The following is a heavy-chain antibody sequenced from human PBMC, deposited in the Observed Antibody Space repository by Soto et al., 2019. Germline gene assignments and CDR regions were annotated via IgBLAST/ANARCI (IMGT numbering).Heavy chain of an antibody. V-gene: IGHV3-74*03. CDR1: GFTFYSYW. CDR2: VNSDGSST. CDR3: AKGRSYYYYYGVDV. Sequence: PGGSLRLSCAASGFTFYSYWMHWVRQAPGKGLVWVSRVNSDGSSTTYADSVKGRFTISRDNSKNTLYLQMNSLRAEDTALYYCAKGRSYYYYYGVDVWGQGTTVTVSS. J-gene: IGHJ6*02.